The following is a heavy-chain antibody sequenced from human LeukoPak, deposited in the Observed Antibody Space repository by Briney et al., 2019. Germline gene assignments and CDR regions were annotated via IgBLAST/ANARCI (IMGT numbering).Heavy chain of an antibody. V-gene: IGHV3-23*01. J-gene: IGHJ4*02. CDR3: AKEYSGYDFDY. CDR1: GFTFDKYV. Sequence: GGSLRLSCAASGFTFDKYVMAWFRQAPGKGLEWVSTISALFPNTYSADSVKGRFTISRDNSKSTLYLQMNSLRAEDTAVYYCAKEYSGYDFDYWGQGTLVTVSS. CDR2: ISALFPNT. D-gene: IGHD5-12*01.